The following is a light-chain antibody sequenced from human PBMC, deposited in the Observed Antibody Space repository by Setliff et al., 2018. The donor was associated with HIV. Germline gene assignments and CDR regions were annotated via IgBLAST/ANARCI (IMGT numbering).Light chain of an antibody. CDR2: DNS. CDR1: SSNIGASYA. CDR3: QSYDTSLSGYV. V-gene: IGLV1-40*01. J-gene: IGLJ1*01. Sequence: SVLTQPPSASGVPGQRVTVSCTGTSSNIGASYAVHWYQQFPGAAPKLVIYDNSNRPSGVPDRFSGSKSGTSASLVIAGLQPEDEADYYCQSYDTSLSGYVFGTGTKV.